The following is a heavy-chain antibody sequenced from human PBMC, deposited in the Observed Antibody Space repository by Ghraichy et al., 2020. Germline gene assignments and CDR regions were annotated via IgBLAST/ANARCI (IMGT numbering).Heavy chain of an antibody. Sequence: SETLSLTCAVYGGSFSGYYWSWIRQPPGKGLEWIGEINHSGSTNYNPSLKSRVTISVDTSKNQFSLKLSSVTAADTAVYYCAREGPRASRWLQRHFDYWGQGTLVNVSS. CDR2: INHSGST. CDR3: AREGPRASRWLQRHFDY. D-gene: IGHD5-24*01. CDR1: GGSFSGYY. V-gene: IGHV4-34*01. J-gene: IGHJ4*02.